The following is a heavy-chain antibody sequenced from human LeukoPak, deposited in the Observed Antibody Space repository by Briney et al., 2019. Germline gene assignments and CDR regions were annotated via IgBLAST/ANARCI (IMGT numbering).Heavy chain of an antibody. V-gene: IGHV1-2*02. Sequence: GASVKVSCKASGYTFTGYYMHWVRQAPGQGLEWMGWINPNSGGTNYAQKFQGRVTMTRDTSISTAYMELSRLRSDDTAVYYCAKESGAAAGLDCFDYWGQGTLVTVSS. CDR1: GYTFTGYY. CDR2: INPNSGGT. CDR3: AKESGAAAGLDCFDY. J-gene: IGHJ4*02. D-gene: IGHD6-13*01.